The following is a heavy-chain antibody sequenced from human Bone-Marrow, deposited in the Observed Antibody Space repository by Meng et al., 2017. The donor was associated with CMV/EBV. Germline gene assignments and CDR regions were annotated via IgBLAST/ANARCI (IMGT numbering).Heavy chain of an antibody. CDR1: GGTFSSYA. V-gene: IGHV1-69*05. CDR3: ARGNWNYGHAFDI. CDR2: IIPIFGTA. J-gene: IGHJ3*02. Sequence: SVKVSCKASGGTFSSYAISWVRQAPGQGLEWMGGIIPIFGTANYAQKFQGRVTITTDESTSTAYMELSSLRSEDTAVYYCARGNWNYGHAFDIWGQGTMVTVSS. D-gene: IGHD1-7*01.